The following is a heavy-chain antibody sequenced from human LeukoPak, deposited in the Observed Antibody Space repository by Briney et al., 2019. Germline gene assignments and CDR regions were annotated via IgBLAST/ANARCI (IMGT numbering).Heavy chain of an antibody. Sequence: WASVKVSCKASGYTFTSYYMHWVRQAPGQGLEWMGIINPSGGSTSYAQKFQGRVTMTRDTSTSTVYMELSSLRSEDTAVYYCTRLPEGCSSTSCYYDYWGQGTLVTVSS. D-gene: IGHD2-2*01. J-gene: IGHJ4*03. V-gene: IGHV1-46*03. CDR2: INPSGGST. CDR3: TRLPEGCSSTSCYYDY. CDR1: GYTFTSYY.